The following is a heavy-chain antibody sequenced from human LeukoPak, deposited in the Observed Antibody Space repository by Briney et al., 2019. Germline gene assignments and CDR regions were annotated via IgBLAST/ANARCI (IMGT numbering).Heavy chain of an antibody. CDR2: ISSNGGST. V-gene: IGHV3-64D*06. CDR3: VKGSDTAMVPFDY. J-gene: IGHJ4*02. Sequence: GGSLRLSCSASRFTFSSYAMHWVRQAPGKGLEYVSAISSNGGSTYYADSVKGRFTISRDNSKNTLYLQMSSLRAEDTAVYYCVKGSDTAMVPFDYWGQGTLVTVSS. CDR1: RFTFSSYA. D-gene: IGHD5-18*01.